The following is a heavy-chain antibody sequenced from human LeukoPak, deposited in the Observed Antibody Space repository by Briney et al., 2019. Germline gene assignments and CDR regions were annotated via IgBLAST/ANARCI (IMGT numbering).Heavy chain of an antibody. D-gene: IGHD3-16*01. J-gene: IGHJ6*03. CDR3: AKGGGGYYYYYYMDV. Sequence: GGSLRLSCAASGFTFSSYAMSWVRQAPGKGLEWVSAISGSGGSTYYADSVKGRFTISRDNSKNTLYLQMNSLRAEDTAVYYCAKGGGGYYYYYYMDVWGNGTTVTVSS. V-gene: IGHV3-23*01. CDR1: GFTFSSYA. CDR2: ISGSGGST.